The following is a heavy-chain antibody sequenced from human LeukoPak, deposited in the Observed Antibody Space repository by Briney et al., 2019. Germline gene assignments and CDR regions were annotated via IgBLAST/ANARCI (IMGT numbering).Heavy chain of an antibody. V-gene: IGHV3-23*01. CDR3: AKARLRSNWYFDL. CDR2: ISGSGGST. J-gene: IGHJ2*01. Sequence: SGGSLRLSCAASGFTFSSYAMSWVRQAPGKGLGWVSAISGSGGSTYYADSVKGRFTISRDNSKNTLYLQMNSLRAEDTAVYYCAKARLRSNWYFDLWGRGTLVTVSS. CDR1: GFTFSSYA. D-gene: IGHD2/OR15-2a*01.